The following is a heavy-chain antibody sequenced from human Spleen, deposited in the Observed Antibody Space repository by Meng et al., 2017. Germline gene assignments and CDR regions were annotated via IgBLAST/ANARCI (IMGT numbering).Heavy chain of an antibody. CDR2: IYHSGRT. J-gene: IGHJ4*02. V-gene: IGHV4-4*02. Sequence: QVQLQESGPGLVKPSGTLSLTCDGSGGSISNDQGWSWVRQPPGKGLEWIGEIYHSGRTNYNPSVKSRVTMSVDKSQNQFSLKLSSVAAADTAVYYCTTLYGDSISWGQGTLVTVSS. CDR3: TTLYGDSIS. CDR1: GGSISNDQG. D-gene: IGHD4-17*01.